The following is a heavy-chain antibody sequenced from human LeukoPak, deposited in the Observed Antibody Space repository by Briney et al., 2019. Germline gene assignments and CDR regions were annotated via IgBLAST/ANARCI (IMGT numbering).Heavy chain of an antibody. D-gene: IGHD3-10*01. J-gene: IGHJ6*03. Sequence: GESLKISCKGSGYSFTSYWIGWVRQMPGKGLEWMGIIYPGDSDTRYSPSFQGQVIISADKSISTAYLQWSSLKASDTAMYYCERSGLDETRLYYYYYMDVWGKGTTVTVSS. CDR1: GYSFTSYW. V-gene: IGHV5-51*01. CDR3: ERSGLDETRLYYYYYMDV. CDR2: IYPGDSDT.